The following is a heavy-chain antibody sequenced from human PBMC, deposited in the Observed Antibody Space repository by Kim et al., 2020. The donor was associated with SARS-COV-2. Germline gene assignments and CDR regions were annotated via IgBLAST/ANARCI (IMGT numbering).Heavy chain of an antibody. CDR3: ARDWAAQWELPHYPLSCDP. CDR1: GGSISSGSYY. D-gene: IGHD1-26*01. CDR2: IYTSGST. Sequence: SETLSLTCTVSGGSISSGSYYWSWIRQPAGKGLEWIGRIYTSGSTNYNPSLKSRVTISVDTSKNQFSLKLSSVTAADTAVYYCARDWAAQWELPHYPLSCDPWGQGTLVTVSS. J-gene: IGHJ5*02. V-gene: IGHV4-61*02.